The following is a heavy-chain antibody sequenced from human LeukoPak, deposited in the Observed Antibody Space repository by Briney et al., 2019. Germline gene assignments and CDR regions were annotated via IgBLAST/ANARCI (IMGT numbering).Heavy chain of an antibody. Sequence: SEALSLTCAVSGDSISSGSYWGWIRQPPGKGLEWVASLYHSGTTYYNPSLKSRVTISMDTSKNYFSLKLTSVTAADTAVYYCARYLRCAESPGSWGQGTLVTVSS. J-gene: IGHJ5*02. V-gene: IGHV4-38-2*01. CDR2: LYHSGTT. CDR1: GDSISSGSY. D-gene: IGHD3-10*01. CDR3: ARYLRCAESPGS.